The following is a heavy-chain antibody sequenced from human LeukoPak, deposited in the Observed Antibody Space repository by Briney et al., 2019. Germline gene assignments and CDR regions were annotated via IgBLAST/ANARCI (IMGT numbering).Heavy chain of an antibody. V-gene: IGHV4-59*01. CDR1: GGSISSYY. CDR3: ARDTYCSGGSCYGVPWFDP. CDR2: IYYSGST. J-gene: IGHJ5*02. D-gene: IGHD2-15*01. Sequence: SETLSLTCTVSGGSISSYYWSWIRQPPGEGLEWIGYIYYSGSTNYNPSLKSRVTISVDTSKNQFSLKLSSVTAADTAVYHCARDTYCSGGSCYGVPWFDPWGQGTLVTVSS.